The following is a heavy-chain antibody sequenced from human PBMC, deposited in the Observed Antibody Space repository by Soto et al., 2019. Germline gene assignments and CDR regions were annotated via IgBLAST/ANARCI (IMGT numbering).Heavy chain of an antibody. Sequence: GGSLRLSCAASGFTFSSYWMSWVRQAPGKGLEWVANIKQDGSEKYYVDSVKGRFTISRDNAKNSLYLQMNSLRAEDTAVYYCARDPWGYSGYDFRVRPRGYFDYWGQGTLVTVSS. D-gene: IGHD5-12*01. CDR3: ARDPWGYSGYDFRVRPRGYFDY. V-gene: IGHV3-7*01. CDR1: GFTFSSYW. J-gene: IGHJ4*02. CDR2: IKQDGSEK.